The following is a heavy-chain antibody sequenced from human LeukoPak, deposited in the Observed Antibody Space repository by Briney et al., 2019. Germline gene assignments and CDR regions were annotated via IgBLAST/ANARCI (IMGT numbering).Heavy chain of an antibody. J-gene: IGHJ1*01. CDR1: GGTFSSYA. Sequence: ASVMVSCKASGGTFSSYAISWVRQAPGQGLEWMGRIIPIFGTANYAQKFQGRVTITTDESTSTAYMELSSLRSEDTAVYYCAREPVSAPAEYFQHWGQGTLVTVSS. CDR3: AREPVSAPAEYFQH. V-gene: IGHV1-69*05. D-gene: IGHD3-3*02. CDR2: IIPIFGTA.